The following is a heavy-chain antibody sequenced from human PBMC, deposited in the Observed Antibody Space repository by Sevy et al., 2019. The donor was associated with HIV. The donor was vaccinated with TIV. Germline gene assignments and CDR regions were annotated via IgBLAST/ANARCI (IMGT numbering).Heavy chain of an antibody. CDR3: ARDEGYDSNANYLFYFDL. D-gene: IGHD3-22*01. J-gene: IGHJ2*01. V-gene: IGHV3-11*01. CDR1: GFTFSDYY. CDR2: MSSSGTTI. Sequence: GGSLRLSCAASGFTFSDYYMSWIRQVPGKGLEWVSYMSSSGTTINYADSVKGRFTISRDNAKKSLYLHMNSLRAEDSAVYYCARDEGYDSNANYLFYFDLWGRGTLVTVSS.